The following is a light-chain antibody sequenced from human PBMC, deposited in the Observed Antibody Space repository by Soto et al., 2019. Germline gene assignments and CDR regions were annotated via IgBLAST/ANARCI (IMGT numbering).Light chain of an antibody. CDR2: AAS. J-gene: IGKJ4*01. Sequence: DIQMTQSPSSVSASVGDRVTITCRASQDISSWLAWYQQKPGKAHKLMIYAASSLQSGVPSTFSGSGSGTDVTLTISSLQPEDFATYYCQQANSFHLTFGGGTQVEIK. V-gene: IGKV1-12*01. CDR1: QDISSW. CDR3: QQANSFHLT.